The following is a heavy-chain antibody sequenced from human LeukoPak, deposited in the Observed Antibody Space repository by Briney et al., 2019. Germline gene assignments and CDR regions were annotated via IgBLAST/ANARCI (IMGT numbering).Heavy chain of an antibody. Sequence: ASVKVSCKVSGYTLTELSMHWVRQAPGKGLEWMGGFDPEDGETIYAQKFQGRVTMTADTSTSTAYMELRSLRSDDTALYYRARVSCGYNCHYAMDVWGQGTTVTVSS. V-gene: IGHV1-24*01. D-gene: IGHD5-18*01. CDR3: ARVSCGYNCHYAMDV. J-gene: IGHJ6*02. CDR2: FDPEDGET. CDR1: GYTLTELS.